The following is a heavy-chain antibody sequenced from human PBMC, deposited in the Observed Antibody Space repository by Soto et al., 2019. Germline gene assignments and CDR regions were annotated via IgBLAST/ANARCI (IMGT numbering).Heavy chain of an antibody. CDR2: INHSGST. D-gene: IGHD3-22*01. V-gene: IGHV4-34*01. J-gene: IGHJ6*03. CDR3: ARGFTTGYYYYYMDV. CDR1: GGSFSGYY. Sequence: SEILSLTCAVYGGSFSGYYWSWIRQPPGKGLEWIGEINHSGSTNYNPSLKSRVTISIDTSKNQFSLKLSSVTAADTAVYYCARGFTTGYYYYYMDVWGKGTTVTVSS.